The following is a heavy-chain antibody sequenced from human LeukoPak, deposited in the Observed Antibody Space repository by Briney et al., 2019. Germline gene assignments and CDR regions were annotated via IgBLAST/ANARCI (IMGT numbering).Heavy chain of an antibody. D-gene: IGHD1-1*01. CDR2: ITTSGGTT. Sequence: PGGSLRLSCAASGFTFSSYAVSWVRQAPGKGLEWVSTITTSGGTTYYADSVKGRFTISRDNSKNTLYLQMNSLRAEDTAVYYCAKGGENWSPDYWGQGTLVTVSS. V-gene: IGHV3-23*01. J-gene: IGHJ4*02. CDR1: GFTFSSYA. CDR3: AKGGENWSPDY.